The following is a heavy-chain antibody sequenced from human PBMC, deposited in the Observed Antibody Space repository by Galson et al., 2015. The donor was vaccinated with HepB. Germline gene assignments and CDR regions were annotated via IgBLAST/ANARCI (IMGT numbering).Heavy chain of an antibody. Sequence: SVKVSCKASGYTFTSYYMHWVRQAPGQGLEWMGIINPSGGSTSYAQKFQGRVTMTRDTSTSTVYMELSSLRSEDTAVYYCARDIWRLVRGVSLGHYFDYWGQGTLVTVSS. V-gene: IGHV1-46*03. D-gene: IGHD3-10*01. CDR1: GYTFTSYY. CDR2: INPSGGST. CDR3: ARDIWRLVRGVSLGHYFDY. J-gene: IGHJ4*02.